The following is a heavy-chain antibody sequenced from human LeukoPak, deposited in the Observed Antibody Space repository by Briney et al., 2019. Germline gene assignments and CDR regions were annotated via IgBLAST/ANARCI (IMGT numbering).Heavy chain of an antibody. V-gene: IGHV4-61*02. Sequence: PSQTLSLTCTVSGGSISSGSYYWSWIRQPAGKGLEWIGRIYTSGSTNYNPSLKSRVTISVDTSKNQFSLKLSSVTAADTAVYYCARDGYYYDSSGYYYFHWFDPWGQGTLVTVSS. CDR1: GGSISSGSYY. CDR2: IYTSGST. CDR3: ARDGYYYDSSGYYYFHWFDP. D-gene: IGHD3-22*01. J-gene: IGHJ5*02.